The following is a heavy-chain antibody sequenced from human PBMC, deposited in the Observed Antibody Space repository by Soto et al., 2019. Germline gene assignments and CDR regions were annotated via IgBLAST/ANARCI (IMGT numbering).Heavy chain of an antibody. CDR3: ARDLGQQQLGWFDP. D-gene: IGHD6-13*01. J-gene: IGHJ5*02. CDR2: IYHSGST. CDR1: GGSISSSNW. Sequence: QVQLQESGPGLVKPSGTLSLTCAVSGGSISSSNWWSWVRQPPGKGLEWIGEIYHSGSTNYNPSLKSLVTISVDKSKNQFSLKLSSVTAADTAVYYCARDLGQQQLGWFDPWGQGTLVTVSS. V-gene: IGHV4-4*02.